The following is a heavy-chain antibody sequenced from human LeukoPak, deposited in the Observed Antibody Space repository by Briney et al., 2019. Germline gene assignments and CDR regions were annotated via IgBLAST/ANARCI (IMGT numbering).Heavy chain of an antibody. CDR2: INHSGST. CDR1: GGSFNGYY. J-gene: IGHJ3*02. D-gene: IGHD1-14*01. V-gene: IGHV4-34*01. CDR3: ARNFLGRSRKAFDI. Sequence: SETLSLTCAVYGGSFNGYYWSWIRQPPGKGLEWIGEINHSGSTNYNPSLKGRVTISVDTSKNQFSLKLSSVTAADTAVYYCARNFLGRSRKAFDIWGQGTMVTVSS.